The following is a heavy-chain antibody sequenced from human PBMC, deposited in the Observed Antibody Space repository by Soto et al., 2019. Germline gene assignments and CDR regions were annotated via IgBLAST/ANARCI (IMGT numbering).Heavy chain of an antibody. CDR2: ITTTSSTM. V-gene: IGHV3-48*02. J-gene: IGHJ6*02. CDR1: GFIFSDYS. CDR3: ARDSSGRQYYGMDV. D-gene: IGHD3-22*01. Sequence: GGSLRLSCAGSGFIFSDYSMNWVRQAPGKGLEWISYITTTSSTMYYADSVKGRFTISRDNAKNSLYLQMNSLRDEDTAVYYCARDSSGRQYYGMDVWGQGTTVTVSS.